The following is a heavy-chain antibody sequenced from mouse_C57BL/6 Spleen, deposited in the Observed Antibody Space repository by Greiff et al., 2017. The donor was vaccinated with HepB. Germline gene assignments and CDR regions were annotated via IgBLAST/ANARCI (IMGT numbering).Heavy chain of an antibody. J-gene: IGHJ4*01. CDR2: IDPETGGT. D-gene: IGHD1-1*01. CDR3: TRGGIYYYGSSLMDY. CDR1: GYTFTDYE. V-gene: IGHV1-15*01. Sequence: QVQLQQSGAELVRPGASVTLSCKASGYTFTDYEMHWVKQTPVHGLEWIGAIDPETGGTAYNQKFKGKAILTADKSSSTAYMELRSLTSEDSAVYYCTRGGIYYYGSSLMDYWGQGTSVTVSS.